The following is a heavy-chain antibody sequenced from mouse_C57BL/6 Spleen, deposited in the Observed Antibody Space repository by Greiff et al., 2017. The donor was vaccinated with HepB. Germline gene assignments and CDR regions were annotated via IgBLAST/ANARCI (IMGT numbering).Heavy chain of an antibody. V-gene: IGHV1-37*01. D-gene: IGHD2-3*01. J-gene: IGHJ3*01. CDR1: GYSFTGYF. Sequence: VQLKESGPELVKPGASVKISCKASGYSFTGYFMNWVKQSHGKSLEWIGRINPYNGDTFYNQKFKGKATLTVDKSSSTAHMELLSLRSEDFAVYYCARGYDGYYVRFAYWGQGTLVTVSA. CDR2: INPYNGDT. CDR3: ARGYDGYYVRFAY.